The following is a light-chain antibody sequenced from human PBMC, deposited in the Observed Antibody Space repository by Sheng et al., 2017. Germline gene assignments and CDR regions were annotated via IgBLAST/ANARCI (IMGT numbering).Light chain of an antibody. V-gene: IGLV3-1*01. CDR2: QDK. CDR3: QAWDNNILV. J-gene: IGLJ3*02. Sequence: SYVLTQPPSVSVSPGQTATITCSGDKLGDKYACWYQHKAGQSPVLIIYQDKRRPSGIPERFSGSNSGNTATLTISGSQPMDEADYYCQAWDNNILVFGGGPTYRP. CDR1: KLGDKY.